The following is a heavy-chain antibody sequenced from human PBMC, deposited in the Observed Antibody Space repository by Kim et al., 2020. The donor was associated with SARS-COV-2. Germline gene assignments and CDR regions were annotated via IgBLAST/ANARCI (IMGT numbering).Heavy chain of an antibody. D-gene: IGHD2-15*01. V-gene: IGHV3-23*03. CDR2: IFSGGSST. CDR3: AKDIGGGNYYYYGLDV. CDR1: GINFRTYA. Sequence: GGSLRLSCAASGINFRTYAMHWVRPAPGKGLEWVSVIFSGGSSTYYADSVKGRFTISRATSKTTLYLQMNSLRAEDTAVYYCAKDIGGGNYYYYGLDVWG. J-gene: IGHJ6*01.